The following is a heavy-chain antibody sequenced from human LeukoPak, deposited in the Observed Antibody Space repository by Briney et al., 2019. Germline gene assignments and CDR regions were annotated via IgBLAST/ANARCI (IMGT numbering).Heavy chain of an antibody. Sequence: GGSLRLSCAASGFTFDDYALHWVRQAPGKGLEWVSLISGDGGSTYYADSVKGRFTISRDNSKNSLYLQMNGLRTEDTALYYCAKDTHSVYDWGYDYWGQGTLVTVSS. D-gene: IGHD5/OR15-5a*01. J-gene: IGHJ4*02. V-gene: IGHV3-43*02. CDR1: GFTFDDYA. CDR2: ISGDGGST. CDR3: AKDTHSVYDWGYDY.